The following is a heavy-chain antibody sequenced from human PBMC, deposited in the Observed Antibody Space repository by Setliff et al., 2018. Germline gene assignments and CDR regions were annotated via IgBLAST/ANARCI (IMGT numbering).Heavy chain of an antibody. CDR3: ARGPEYYYDSSGYYPSNWFDP. D-gene: IGHD3-22*01. CDR2: IHDSGNPT. V-gene: IGHV3-11*04. CDR1: GSTFSNYY. J-gene: IGHJ5*02. Sequence: GGSLRLSCAASGSTFSNYYMTWIRQAPGKGLEWISYIHDSGNPTYYADSVKGRFTVSRDNAKNSLYLQMNSLRAEDTAVYYCARGPEYYYDSSGYYPSNWFDPWGQGTLVTVSS.